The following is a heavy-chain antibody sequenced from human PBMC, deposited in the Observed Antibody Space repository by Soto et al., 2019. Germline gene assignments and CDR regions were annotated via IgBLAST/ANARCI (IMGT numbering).Heavy chain of an antibody. CDR3: YGSGGT. D-gene: IGHD1-26*01. CDR1: GGSISSYY. V-gene: IGHV4-59*01. Sequence: QVQLQESGPGLVKPSETLSLTCTVSGGSISSYYWSWIRQPPGKGLEWIGHIYDSGTANYNPSLKSRVTISVDTSKNQFALNLSSVTAGDTAVYYCYGSGGTWGQGTLVAVSS. CDR2: IYDSGTA. J-gene: IGHJ5*02.